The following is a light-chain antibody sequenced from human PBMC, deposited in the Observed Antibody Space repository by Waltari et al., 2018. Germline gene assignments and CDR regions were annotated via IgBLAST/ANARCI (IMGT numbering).Light chain of an antibody. J-gene: IGKJ4*01. V-gene: IGKV1-5*03. CDR2: KAS. Sequence: DIQMTQSPSTLSASVGDRVTITCRASQSISNWLAWYQQKPGKAPKLLLYKASTLESGVPSRFSGSGSGTEVTRTISSLQPDDFATYYCQQYNSYSLLTFGGGTKVEIK. CDR3: QQYNSYSLLT. CDR1: QSISNW.